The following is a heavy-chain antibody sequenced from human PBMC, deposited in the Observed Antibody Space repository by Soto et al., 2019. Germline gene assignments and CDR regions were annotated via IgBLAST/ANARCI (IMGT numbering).Heavy chain of an antibody. CDR1: GYSFTNYW. V-gene: IGHV5-51*01. Sequence: VEALKISWKGSGYSFTNYWIGWVREMPGKGVEWMGIIYPGDSDTRYNPSLQGQVPISADKSISTAYLQWSILKASDTAMYYCARHEEWIQLPDYWGQGTLVTVSS. CDR3: ARHEEWIQLPDY. J-gene: IGHJ4*01. D-gene: IGHD5-18*01. CDR2: IYPGDSDT.